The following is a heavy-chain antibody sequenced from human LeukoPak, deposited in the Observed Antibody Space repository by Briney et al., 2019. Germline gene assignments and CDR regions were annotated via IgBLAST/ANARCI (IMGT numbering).Heavy chain of an antibody. D-gene: IGHD5-12*01. CDR1: GFTFGGYE. CDR2: SSSSGSTT. J-gene: IGHJ4*02. V-gene: IGHV3-48*03. CDR3: TRGPYDSYFDY. Sequence: GGSLRLSCAASGFTFGGYEMNWVRQAPGKGLEWVSYSSSSGSTTYYADSVKGRFSISRDNAKNSLYLQMNSLRAEDTAVYYCTRGPYDSYFDYWGQGTLVTVSS.